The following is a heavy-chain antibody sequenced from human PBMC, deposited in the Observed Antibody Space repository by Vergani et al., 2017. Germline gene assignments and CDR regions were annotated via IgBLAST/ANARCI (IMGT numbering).Heavy chain of an antibody. CDR3: ATPQTVTTGGMEV. CDR2: VDPEDGET. D-gene: IGHD4-17*01. CDR1: GYSFTDHY. J-gene: IGHJ6*02. Sequence: EVQLVQSGAEVKKPGATMKISCNVSGYSFTDHYMHWVKQAPGKGLEWMGLVDPEDGETIYAEKFKGRITRAADTSTDTAHLELSSLISEDTAVYYCATPQTVTTGGMEVWGQGTTVIVSS. V-gene: IGHV1-69-2*01.